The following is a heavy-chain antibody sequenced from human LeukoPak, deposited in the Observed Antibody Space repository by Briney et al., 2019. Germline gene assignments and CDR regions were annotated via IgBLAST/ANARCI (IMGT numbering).Heavy chain of an antibody. CDR3: ARVTYYDFWSGYYKGPYYFDY. CDR2: IIPIFGTA. CDR1: GGTFSSYA. J-gene: IGHJ4*02. Sequence: GASVKVSCKASGGTFSSYAISWVRQAPGQGLEWMGGIIPIFGTANYAQKFQGRVTITADESTSTAYMELSSLRSEDTAVHYCARVTYYDFWSGYYKGPYYFDYWGQGTLVTVSS. V-gene: IGHV1-69*13. D-gene: IGHD3-3*01.